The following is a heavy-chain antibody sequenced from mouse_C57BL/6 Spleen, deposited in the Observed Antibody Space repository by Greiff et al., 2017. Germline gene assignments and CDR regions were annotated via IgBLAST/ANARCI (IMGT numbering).Heavy chain of an antibody. D-gene: IGHD2-3*01. CDR3: ARSGDVYYGFDY. CDR2: IYPGDGDT. V-gene: IGHV1-82*01. J-gene: IGHJ2*01. Sequence: VQLQQSGPELVKPGASVKISCKASGYAFSSSWMNWVKQRPGKGLEWIGRIYPGDGDTNYNGKFKGKATLTADKSSSTAYMQLSSLTSEDSAVYFCARSGDVYYGFDYGAQGTTRPVS. CDR1: GYAFSSSW.